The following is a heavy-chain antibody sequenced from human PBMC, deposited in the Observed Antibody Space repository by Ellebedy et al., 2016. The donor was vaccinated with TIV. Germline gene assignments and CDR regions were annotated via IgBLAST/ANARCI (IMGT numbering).Heavy chain of an antibody. V-gene: IGHV3-48*02. CDR1: GFTFSGYA. CDR3: ARAQQMVNHDPFDI. CDR2: INTGSSTI. D-gene: IGHD6-13*01. J-gene: IGHJ3*02. Sequence: GESLKISXAASGFTFSGYAVSWVRQAPGKGLEWVSYINTGSSTIYYADSVKGRFTISRDNAKNSLFLQMNSLRDEDTAVYYCARAQQMVNHDPFDIWGQGTMVTVSS.